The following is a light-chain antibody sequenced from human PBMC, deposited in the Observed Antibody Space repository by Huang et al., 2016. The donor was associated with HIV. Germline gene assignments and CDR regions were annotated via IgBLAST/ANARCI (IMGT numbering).Light chain of an antibody. Sequence: MLLTQSPATLSVSPGERVTLSCRASQNVNNNLAGYQHKLGQTPRLLIYGASTRANDIPARFSATGSGTEFTLTISSLQSEDFAIYYCQQYNTFGQGTKLEIK. V-gene: IGKV3-15*01. CDR1: QNVNNN. CDR2: GAS. CDR3: QQYNT. J-gene: IGKJ2*01.